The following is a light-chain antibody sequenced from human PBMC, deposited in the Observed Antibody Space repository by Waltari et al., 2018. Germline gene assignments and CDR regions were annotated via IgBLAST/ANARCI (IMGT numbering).Light chain of an antibody. V-gene: IGLV1-47*01. CDR3: AAWDDSLSGWV. Sequence: QSVLTQPPSASGTPGQRVTISCSGSSSNLGSNYVSWYQQLPGTAPKLLIYRNNQRPSGVPDRFSGSKSGTSASLAISGLRSEDEADYYWAAWDDSLSGWVFGGGTKLTVL. J-gene: IGLJ3*02. CDR1: SSNLGSNY. CDR2: RNN.